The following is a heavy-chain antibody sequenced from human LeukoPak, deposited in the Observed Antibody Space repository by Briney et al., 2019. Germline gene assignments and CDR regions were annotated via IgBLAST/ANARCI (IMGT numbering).Heavy chain of an antibody. J-gene: IGHJ4*02. CDR2: ISGSGGGT. Sequence: TGGSLRLSCAASGFTVRSYSMDWVRQAPGKGLEWVSGISGSGGGTYYADSVKGRFTTSRDNSKNTLYLQMNSLRAEDTAVYYCAKDIGIAVAGLDYWGQGTLVTVSS. D-gene: IGHD6-19*01. CDR3: AKDIGIAVAGLDY. CDR1: GFTVRSYS. V-gene: IGHV3-23*01.